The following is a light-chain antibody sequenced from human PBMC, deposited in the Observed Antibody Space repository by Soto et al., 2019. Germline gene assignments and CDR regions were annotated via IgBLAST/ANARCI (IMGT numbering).Light chain of an antibody. Sequence: EFVLTQSPGTLSLSPGERATLSCRASQSVSSSYLAWYQQKPGQAPRLLIYGASSRATGIPDRFSGTGSGTDFTLTISRLEPEDFAGYYCKQYDSSPKTFGQGTKVDIK. J-gene: IGKJ1*01. CDR1: QSVSSSY. V-gene: IGKV3-20*01. CDR3: KQYDSSPKT. CDR2: GAS.